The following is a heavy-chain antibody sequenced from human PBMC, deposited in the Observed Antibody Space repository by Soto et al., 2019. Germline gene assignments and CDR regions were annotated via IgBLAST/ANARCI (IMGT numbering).Heavy chain of an antibody. CDR3: AAGDLGTEY. Sequence: SVKVSCKASGFTFTISAVQGVRQARVQRLEWIGWIVVGSGNTNYAQKFQERVTITRDMSTSTAYMELSSLRSEDTAVYYCAAGDLGTEYWGQGTLVTVSS. V-gene: IGHV1-58*01. CDR1: GFTFTISA. J-gene: IGHJ4*02. D-gene: IGHD7-27*01. CDR2: IVVGSGNT.